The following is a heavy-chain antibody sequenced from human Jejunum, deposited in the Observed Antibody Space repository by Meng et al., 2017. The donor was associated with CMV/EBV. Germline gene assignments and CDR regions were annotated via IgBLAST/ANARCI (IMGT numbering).Heavy chain of an antibody. CDR2: ISYDGSHA. Sequence: GFNFYTYIMNWVRQAPGKGLEWISVISYDGSHAYYADSVQGRFNVSRDNSNNILYLQMSSLRPEDTAVYYCARERLDGGNSEFFAYWGQGALVTVSS. CDR3: ARERLDGGNSEFFAY. CDR1: GFNFYTYI. J-gene: IGHJ4*02. D-gene: IGHD4-23*01. V-gene: IGHV3-30*03.